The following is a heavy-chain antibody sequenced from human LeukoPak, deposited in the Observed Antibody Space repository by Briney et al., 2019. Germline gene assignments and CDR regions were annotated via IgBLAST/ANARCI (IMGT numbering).Heavy chain of an antibody. CDR2: IIISGSTI. J-gene: IGHJ3*02. V-gene: IGHV3-48*03. D-gene: IGHD6-6*01. CDR1: GFTFSSYE. Sequence: PGGSLRLSCAASGFTFSSYEMNWVRQAPGKGLEWVSYIIISGSTIYYADSVKGRFTISRDKAKNSLYLQMNSLRVEGTAVYYCAREGLWGAARDAFDIWGQGTMVTVSS. CDR3: AREGLWGAARDAFDI.